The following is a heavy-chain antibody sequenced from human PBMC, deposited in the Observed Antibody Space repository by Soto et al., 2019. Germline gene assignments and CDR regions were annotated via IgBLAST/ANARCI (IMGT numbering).Heavy chain of an antibody. CDR3: ARDKITGLFDY. V-gene: IGHV4-34*01. Sequence: QVQLQQWGAGLLKPSETLSLTCAVYGVSFSGYDWTWIRQPPGTGLEWIGEINHSGSTNYNPSLKSRVTISEDTSKNQFSLKLTSVTAADTAVYYCARDKITGLFDYWGQGTLVTVSS. CDR1: GVSFSGYD. J-gene: IGHJ4*02. D-gene: IGHD2-8*02. CDR2: INHSGST.